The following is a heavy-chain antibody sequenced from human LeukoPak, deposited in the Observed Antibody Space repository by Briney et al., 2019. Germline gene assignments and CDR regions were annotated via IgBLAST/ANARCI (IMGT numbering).Heavy chain of an antibody. J-gene: IGHJ4*02. Sequence: ASVKVSCKASGYTFTSYDINWVRQATGQGLEWMGWMNPNSGNTGYAQKFQGRVTMTRNTSISTAYMELSSLRSEDTAVYYCARGTTMVRGVIITTRFYYFDYWGQGTLVTVSS. CDR2: MNPNSGNT. CDR1: GYTFTSYD. D-gene: IGHD3-10*01. CDR3: ARGTTMVRGVIITTRFYYFDY. V-gene: IGHV1-8*01.